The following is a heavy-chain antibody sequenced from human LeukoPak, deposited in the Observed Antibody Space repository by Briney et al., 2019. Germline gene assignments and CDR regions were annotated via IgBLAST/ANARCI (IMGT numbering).Heavy chain of an antibody. V-gene: IGHV3-30*18. CDR1: GFTFGSYG. J-gene: IGHJ6*02. Sequence: GGSLRLSCAASGFTFGSYGMHWVRQAPGKGLEWVAVISYDGSNKYYADSVKGRFTISRDNSKNTLYLQMNSLRAEDTAVYYCAKENGDYSYYYGMDVWGQGTTVTVSS. CDR3: AKENGDYSYYYGMDV. D-gene: IGHD4-17*01. CDR2: ISYDGSNK.